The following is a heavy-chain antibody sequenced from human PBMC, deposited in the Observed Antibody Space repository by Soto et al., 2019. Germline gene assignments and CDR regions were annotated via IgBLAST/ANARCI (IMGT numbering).Heavy chain of an antibody. Sequence: SETMSLTCTVSGVSISGYYWSWIRQPPGKGLEWIGYIYYSGSTNYNPSLKSRVTISVDTSKNQFSLKLSSVTAADTAVYYCARLGYSSSWYPTNYYYMDVWGKGTTVTVSS. CDR3: ARLGYSSSWYPTNYYYMDV. CDR1: GVSISGYY. J-gene: IGHJ6*03. D-gene: IGHD6-13*01. CDR2: IYYSGST. V-gene: IGHV4-59*08.